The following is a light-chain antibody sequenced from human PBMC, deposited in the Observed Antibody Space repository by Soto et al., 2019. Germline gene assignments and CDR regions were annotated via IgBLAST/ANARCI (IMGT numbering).Light chain of an antibody. CDR3: QQYGRSPLMYT. J-gene: IGKJ2*01. V-gene: IGKV3-20*01. CDR1: QSITSNF. CDR2: GAS. Sequence: EIVLTQSPGTLSLSPGERATLSCRASQSITSNFLAWYQQKPGQAPRLLIYGASTRAAGVPDRFNGSGSGPDFTLTITRLEPEDFAVYYCQQYGRSPLMYTFGQGTKLGVK.